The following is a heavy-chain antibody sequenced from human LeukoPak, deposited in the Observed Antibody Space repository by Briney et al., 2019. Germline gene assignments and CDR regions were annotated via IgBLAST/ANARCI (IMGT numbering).Heavy chain of an antibody. D-gene: IGHD2-21*01. CDR3: ARHMSSTAYYYYYYYYMDV. Sequence: GESLKISCKGSGYSFTSYWIGWVRQMPGKGLEWMGIIYPGDSDTRYSPSFQGQVTISADKSISTAYLQWSSLKASDTAMYYCARHMSSTAYYYYYYYYMDVWGKGTTVTVSS. V-gene: IGHV5-51*01. CDR2: IYPGDSDT. J-gene: IGHJ6*03. CDR1: GYSFTSYW.